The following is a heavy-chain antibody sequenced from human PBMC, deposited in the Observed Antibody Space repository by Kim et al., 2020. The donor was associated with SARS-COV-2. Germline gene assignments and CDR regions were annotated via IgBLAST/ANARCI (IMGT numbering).Heavy chain of an antibody. D-gene: IGHD7-27*01. J-gene: IGHJ4*02. CDR2: ISSDGSDK. CDR1: GFTFSSNG. Sequence: GGSLRLSCAASGFTFSSNGMHWVRQAPGKGLEWVAVISSDGSDKYYADSVKGRFTISRDNSNNIVYLQMNSLRPEDTAVYYCAKEASSAEPTWDQGVYWGQGTLVAVSS. V-gene: IGHV3-30*18. CDR3: AKEASSAEPTWDQGVY.